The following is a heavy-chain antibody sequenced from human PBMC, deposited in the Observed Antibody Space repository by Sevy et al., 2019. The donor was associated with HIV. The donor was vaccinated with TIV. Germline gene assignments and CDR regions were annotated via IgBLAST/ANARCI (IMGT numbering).Heavy chain of an antibody. V-gene: IGHV3-7*01. D-gene: IGHD3-16*01. J-gene: IGHJ4*02. Sequence: GGSLRLSCAASGFTFSSYWMSWVRQAPGKGLEWVVNIKQDGSEKNYVDTVKGRFTISRDNAKNSLYLQMNSLRADDTAVYYCARDGVMGSYWGQGTLVTVSS. CDR2: IKQDGSEK. CDR1: GFTFSSYW. CDR3: ARDGVMGSY.